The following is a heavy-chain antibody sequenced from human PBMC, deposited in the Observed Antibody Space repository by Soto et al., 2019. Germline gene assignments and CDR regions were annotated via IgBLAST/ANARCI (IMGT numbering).Heavy chain of an antibody. D-gene: IGHD3-10*01. CDR1: GFTFSSYS. J-gene: IGHJ6*02. Sequence: GGSLRLSCAASGFTFSSYSMNWVRQAPGKGLEWVSSISSSSSYIYYADSVKGRFTISRDNAKNSLYLQMNSLRAEDTAVYYCARSFREQYGMDVWGQGTTVTVSS. CDR2: ISSSSSYI. CDR3: ARSFREQYGMDV. V-gene: IGHV3-21*01.